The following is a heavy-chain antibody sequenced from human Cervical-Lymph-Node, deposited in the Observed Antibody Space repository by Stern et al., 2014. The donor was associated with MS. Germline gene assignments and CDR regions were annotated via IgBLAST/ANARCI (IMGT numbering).Heavy chain of an antibody. CDR3: ASGSYSGSDAFDI. CDR1: GFTSNSSA. CDR2: MSYNGGSQ. Sequence: QVQLVQSGGGVVRPGRSLRLSCAASGFTSNSSAMHWVRQAPGKGLQWVTVMSYNGGSQYYTDFVKGRFTISRDKSKTTLYLQMNTLRPEDTAVYYCASGSYSGSDAFDIWGQGTMVTVSP. D-gene: IGHD1-26*01. V-gene: IGHV3-30*04. J-gene: IGHJ3*02.